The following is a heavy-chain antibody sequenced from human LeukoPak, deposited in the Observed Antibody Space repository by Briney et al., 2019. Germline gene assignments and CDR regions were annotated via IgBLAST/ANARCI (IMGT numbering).Heavy chain of an antibody. D-gene: IGHD3-10*01. J-gene: IGHJ4*02. CDR2: ISGSGGST. Sequence: GKSLRLSCAASGFTFSSYAMSWVRQAPGKGLEWVSAISGSGGSTYYADSVKGRFTISRDNSKNTLYLQMNSLRAEDTAVYYCAKRAIMVRGVIIGEFDYWGQGTLVTVSS. V-gene: IGHV3-23*01. CDR3: AKRAIMVRGVIIGEFDY. CDR1: GFTFSSYA.